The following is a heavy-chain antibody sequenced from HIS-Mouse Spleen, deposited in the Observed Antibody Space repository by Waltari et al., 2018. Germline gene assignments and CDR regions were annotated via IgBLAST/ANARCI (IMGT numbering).Heavy chain of an antibody. Sequence: EVQLVESGGGLVQPGGSLRLSCAASGFTFSSYSMNWVRQAPGKGLEWFSYISSSSSTRYYADCVKGRFTSSRDKAKNSLYLQMNSLRAEDTAVYYCARDQNDPIETIFGVVISPSDAFDIWGQGTMVTVSS. J-gene: IGHJ3*02. D-gene: IGHD3-3*01. CDR3: ARDQNDPIETIFGVVISPSDAFDI. CDR2: ISSSSSTR. V-gene: IGHV3-48*01. CDR1: GFTFSSYS.